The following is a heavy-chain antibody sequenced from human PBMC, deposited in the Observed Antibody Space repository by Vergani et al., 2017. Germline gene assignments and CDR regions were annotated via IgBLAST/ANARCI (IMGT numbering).Heavy chain of an antibody. V-gene: IGHV4-38-2*02. J-gene: IGHJ5*02. CDR1: GYSISSGYY. CDR3: ARDSXGYVWGSYEAWFDP. D-gene: IGHD3-16*01. CDR2: IYHSGST. Sequence: QVQLQESGPGLVKPSETLSLTCTVSGYSISSGYYWGWIRQPPGKGLEWIGSIYHSGSTYYNPSLKSRVTISVDTSKNQFSLKLSSVTAADTAVDYCARDSXGYVWGSYEAWFDPWGQGTLVTVSS.